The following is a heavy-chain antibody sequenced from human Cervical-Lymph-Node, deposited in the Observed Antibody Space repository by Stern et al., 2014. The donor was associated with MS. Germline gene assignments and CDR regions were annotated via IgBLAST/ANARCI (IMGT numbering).Heavy chain of an antibody. Sequence: QVQLVESGAEVKKPGSSVKVSCKASGDTFTDYAISWVRQAPGQGPEWMGGITPIFGSEDYAQKFQGRLTITADRYTSTACMDFSSLTSEDTAVYYCAREVGSLAMDVWGQGTTVIVSS. D-gene: IGHD1-1*01. V-gene: IGHV1-69*06. CDR2: ITPIFGSE. J-gene: IGHJ6*01. CDR1: GDTFTDYA. CDR3: AREVGSLAMDV.